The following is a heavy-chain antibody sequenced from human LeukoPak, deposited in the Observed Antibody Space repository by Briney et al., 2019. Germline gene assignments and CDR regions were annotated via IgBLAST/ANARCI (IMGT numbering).Heavy chain of an antibody. D-gene: IGHD3-22*01. CDR2: IKQDGSEK. CDR3: ARDLWGLSAYYDSSGYVDY. V-gene: IGHV3-7*01. Sequence: GGSLRLSCAASGFTFSSYWMSWVRQAPGKGLEWVANIKQDGSEKYYVDSVKGRFTISRDNAKNSLYLQMNSLRAEDTAVYYRARDLWGLSAYYDSSGYVDYWGQGTLVTVSS. CDR1: GFTFSSYW. J-gene: IGHJ4*02.